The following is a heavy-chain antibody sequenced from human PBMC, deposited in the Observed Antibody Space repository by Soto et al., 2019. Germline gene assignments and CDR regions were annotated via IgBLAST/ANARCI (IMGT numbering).Heavy chain of an antibody. J-gene: IGHJ6*02. V-gene: IGHV3-23*01. CDR3: AKAHVTTYYYYYGMDV. D-gene: IGHD4-4*01. Sequence: GGSLRLSCAASGFTFSSYAMSWVRQAPGKGLEWVSAISGSGGSTYYADSVKGRFTISRDNSKNTLYLQMNSLRAEDTAVYYCAKAHVTTYYYYYGMDVWGQGTTVTVSS. CDR2: ISGSGGST. CDR1: GFTFSSYA.